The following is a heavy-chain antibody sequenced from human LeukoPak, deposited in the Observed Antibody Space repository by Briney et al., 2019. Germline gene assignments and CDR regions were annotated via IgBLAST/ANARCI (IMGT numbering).Heavy chain of an antibody. CDR1: GFTFSSYG. V-gene: IGHV3-30*18. CDR2: ISYDGSNK. D-gene: IGHD3-22*01. Sequence: GGSLRLSCAASGFTFSSYGMHWVRQAPGKGLEWVAVISYDGSNKYYADSVKGRFTISRDNAKNSLYLQMNSLRAEDTALYYCAKDSSGYYSNFDYWGQGTLVTVSS. J-gene: IGHJ4*02. CDR3: AKDSSGYYSNFDY.